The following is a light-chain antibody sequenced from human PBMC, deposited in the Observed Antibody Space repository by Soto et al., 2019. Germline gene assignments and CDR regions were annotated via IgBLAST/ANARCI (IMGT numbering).Light chain of an antibody. V-gene: IGKV1-5*03. CDR3: LQDYNYPWT. CDR1: QSIKSW. CDR2: EAS. J-gene: IGKJ1*01. Sequence: DIQMTQPPSTLSASVGDRFTITCRASQSIKSWLAWYQQKQGKXPKXXIYEASSLESGVPSRFGGSGSGTELTITISSLQPEDFETYYCLQDYNYPWTFGQGTKVDIK.